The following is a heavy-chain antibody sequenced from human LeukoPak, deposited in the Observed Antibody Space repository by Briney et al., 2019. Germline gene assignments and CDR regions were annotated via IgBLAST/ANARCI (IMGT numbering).Heavy chain of an antibody. V-gene: IGHV3-30-3*01. J-gene: IGHJ4*02. CDR3: ARDPGYSYGSFYFDY. CDR1: GFTFSKYA. Sequence: TGGSLRLSCAASGFTFSKYAMHWVRKAPGKGLEWVAVISYDGSNKYYADSVKGRFTISRDNSKKTLYLQMNSLRAEDTAVYYCARDPGYSYGSFYFDYWGQGTLVTVSS. D-gene: IGHD5-18*01. CDR2: ISYDGSNK.